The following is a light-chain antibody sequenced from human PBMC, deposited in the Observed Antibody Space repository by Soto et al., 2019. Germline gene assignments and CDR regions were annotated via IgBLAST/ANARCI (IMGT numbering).Light chain of an antibody. CDR2: GLS. Sequence: EIVLTQSPATLSLSPGERATLSCRASQRLSDYIAWYQQTPGQPPRLIIYGLSTKATGVPARFSGSGSGTEFTLSINNLEPEDFAVYYCQQRGSPTWTFGQGTKVEVK. J-gene: IGKJ1*01. CDR3: QQRGSPTWT. CDR1: QRLSDY. V-gene: IGKV3-11*01.